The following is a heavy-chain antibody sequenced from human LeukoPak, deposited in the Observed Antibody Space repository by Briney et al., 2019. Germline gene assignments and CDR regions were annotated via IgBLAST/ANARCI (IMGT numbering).Heavy chain of an antibody. CDR1: GFTFSSYA. V-gene: IGHV3-30-3*01. CDR2: ISYDGSNK. Sequence: GGSLRLSCAASGFTFSSYAMHRVRQAPGKGLEWVAVISYDGSNKYYADSVKGRFTISRDNSKNTLYLQMNSLRAEDTAVYYCARDRYSGSYYSAQGGYWGQGTLVTVSS. D-gene: IGHD1-26*01. CDR3: ARDRYSGSYYSAQGGY. J-gene: IGHJ4*02.